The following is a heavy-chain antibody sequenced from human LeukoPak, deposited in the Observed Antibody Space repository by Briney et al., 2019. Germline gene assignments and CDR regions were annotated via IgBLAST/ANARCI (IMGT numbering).Heavy chain of an antibody. V-gene: IGHV4-4*07. CDR1: GGSISSYY. Sequence: QPSETLSLTCTVSGGSISSYYRSWIRQPAGKGLEWIGRIYTSGSTNYNPSLKSRVTMSVDTSKNQFSLKLSSVTAADTAVYYCARAVTMVRGAPTGYYYYYYMDVWGKGTTVTVSS. D-gene: IGHD3-10*01. J-gene: IGHJ6*03. CDR3: ARAVTMVRGAPTGYYYYYYMDV. CDR2: IYTSGST.